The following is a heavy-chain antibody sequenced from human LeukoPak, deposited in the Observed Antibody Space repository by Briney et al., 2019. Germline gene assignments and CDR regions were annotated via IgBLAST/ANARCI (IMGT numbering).Heavy chain of an antibody. V-gene: IGHV3-74*01. D-gene: IGHD6-6*01. CDR2: INTDGSSI. Sequence: GGSLRLSCATSGFTFSSYWMYWVRQAPGKGLVWVSRINTDGSSIGYADSVRGRITISRDNAKNTLHLQMSSLRAEDTAMYYCATRGRSSSGHGFSLDCWGQGTLVTVSS. CDR3: ATRGRSSSGHGFSLDC. J-gene: IGHJ4*02. CDR1: GFTFSSYW.